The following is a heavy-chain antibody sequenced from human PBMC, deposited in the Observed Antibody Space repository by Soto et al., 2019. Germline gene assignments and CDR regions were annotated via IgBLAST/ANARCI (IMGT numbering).Heavy chain of an antibody. V-gene: IGHV2-5*02. CDR1: GFSLITSGVG. CDR3: ARRPDYGDYFDF. D-gene: IGHD3-10*01. J-gene: IGHJ4*02. Sequence: QITLKESGPTLVKPTQTLTLTCTFSGFSLITSGVGVAWIRQPPGKALEWLALIYWDDDKPYTPSLKSRLTITKDTSKNQLVLRMSNMDPVDTATYCCARRPDYGDYFDFWGQGTLVTVSS. CDR2: IYWDDDK.